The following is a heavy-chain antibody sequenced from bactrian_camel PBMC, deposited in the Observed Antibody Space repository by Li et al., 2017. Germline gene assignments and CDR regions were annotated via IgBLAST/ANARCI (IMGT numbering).Heavy chain of an antibody. CDR1: GSIASRNC. Sequence: HVQLVESGGESVQAGGSLRLSCAASGSIASRNCMGWFRQIPGKEREAVAITDNRGNELYYSDSVKGRFTISQDNAGTTLYLQMNSLKAEDTAMYYCAARSTASAVRCRSAFLGGGTDFSYWGQGTQVTVS. V-gene: IGHV3S54*01. D-gene: IGHD6*01. J-gene: IGHJ6*01. CDR3: AARSTASAVRCRSAFLGGGTDFSY. CDR2: TDNRGNEL.